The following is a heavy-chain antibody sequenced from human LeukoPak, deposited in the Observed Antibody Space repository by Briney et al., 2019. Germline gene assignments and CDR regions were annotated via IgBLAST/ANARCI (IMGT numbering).Heavy chain of an antibody. V-gene: IGHV3-7*03. Sequence: GGSLRLSCAASGFTSSSYWMSWVRQAPGKGLEWVANIKQDGSEKYYVDSVKGRFTISRDNAKNSLYLQMNSLRAEDTALYYCARDSLKSLVGYDFWSGWNAFDIWGQGTMVTVSS. J-gene: IGHJ3*02. CDR3: ARDSLKSLVGYDFWSGWNAFDI. D-gene: IGHD3-3*01. CDR2: IKQDGSEK. CDR1: GFTSSSYW.